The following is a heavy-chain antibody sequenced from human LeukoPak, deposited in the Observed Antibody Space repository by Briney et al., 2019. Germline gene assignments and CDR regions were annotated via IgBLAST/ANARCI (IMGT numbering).Heavy chain of an antibody. J-gene: IGHJ4*02. CDR3: ARGSTLIRGFDY. D-gene: IGHD3-10*01. Sequence: TSETLSLTCTVSGGSISSGDYYWNWIRQHPEKSLEWIGYISYSGSAYYNPSLKSRVTISVDTSKNQFSLKLSSVTAADTAVYYCARGSTLIRGFDYWGQGTLVTVSS. CDR1: GGSISSGDYY. V-gene: IGHV4-31*03. CDR2: ISYSGSA.